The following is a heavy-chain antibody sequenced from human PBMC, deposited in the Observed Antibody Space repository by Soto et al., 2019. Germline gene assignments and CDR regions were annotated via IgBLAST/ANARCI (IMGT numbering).Heavy chain of an antibody. Sequence: SETLSLTCSVSGYSISSGYYWGLIRQAPGKGLEWIGNIHHSGSTYYNPSLESRVTISIDTSKNQFSLRLTSVTAADTAIYYCARDMHAGFTHYFDPWGQGTLVTVSS. V-gene: IGHV4-38-2*02. CDR3: ARDMHAGFTHYFDP. J-gene: IGHJ5*02. CDR1: GYSISSGYY. D-gene: IGHD1-26*01. CDR2: IHHSGST.